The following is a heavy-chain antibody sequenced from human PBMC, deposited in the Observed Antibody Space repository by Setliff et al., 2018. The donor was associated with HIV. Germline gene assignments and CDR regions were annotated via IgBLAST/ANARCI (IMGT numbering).Heavy chain of an antibody. Sequence: TLSLTCTVSGGSVTSGTYYWSWIRQPAGKGLEWIGHVYTSGSTNFNPSLESRVTISVDTPKNQFSLKLSSVTAADTATYYCARATPGGTYFPYNFDYWGQGSLVTVSS. CDR2: VYTSGST. V-gene: IGHV4-61*09. D-gene: IGHD1-26*01. CDR1: GGSVTSGTYY. CDR3: ARATPGGTYFPYNFDY. J-gene: IGHJ4*02.